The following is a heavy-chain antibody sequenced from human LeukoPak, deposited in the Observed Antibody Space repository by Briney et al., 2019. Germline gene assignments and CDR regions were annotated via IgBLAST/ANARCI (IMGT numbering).Heavy chain of an antibody. CDR2: ISSSGSTI. V-gene: IGHV3-48*03. CDR3: AKGGFPARYDEAFHM. J-gene: IGHJ3*02. D-gene: IGHD3-16*02. Sequence: GGSLRLSCAASGFTFSSYEMNWVRQAPGKGLEWVSYISSSGSTIYYADSVKGRFTISRDNSKSTLYLQMISLRAEDTAVYFCAKGGFPARYDEAFHMWGQGTMVTVSS. CDR1: GFTFSSYE.